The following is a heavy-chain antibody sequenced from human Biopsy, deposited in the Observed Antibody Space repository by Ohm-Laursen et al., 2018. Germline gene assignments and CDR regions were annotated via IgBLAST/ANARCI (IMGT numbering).Heavy chain of an antibody. CDR2: IWYDGSNK. Sequence: SLRLSCSASGFTFSSYGMHWVRQAPGKGLEWVAAIWYDGSNKNYADSVKGRFTISRDNSKNKLYLQMNSLRGEDTAVYYCAKCMTGGSNYYFHHCGQGTLVTVSS. V-gene: IGHV3-33*06. J-gene: IGHJ4*02. D-gene: IGHD2-8*01. CDR3: AKCMTGGSNYYFHH. CDR1: GFTFSSYG.